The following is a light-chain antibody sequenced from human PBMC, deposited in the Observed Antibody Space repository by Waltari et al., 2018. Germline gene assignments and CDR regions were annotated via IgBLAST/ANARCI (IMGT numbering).Light chain of an antibody. CDR1: NSNIGRNS. J-gene: IGLJ1*01. CDR3: AAWDDSLSVSYV. V-gene: IGLV1-47*01. Sequence: QSVLTQPPSASGTLGQTVTFSCSGTNSNIGRNSVFWYQQLPGTAPKRLIYRDNHRPSGVRHRFSGSKSGTSASLAIRGLRSEDDGDYYCAAWDDSLSVSYVFGSGTKVTV. CDR2: RDN.